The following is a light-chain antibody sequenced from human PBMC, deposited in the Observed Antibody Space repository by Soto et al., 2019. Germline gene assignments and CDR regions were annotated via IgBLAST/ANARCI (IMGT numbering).Light chain of an antibody. CDR1: NSNIGAGYD. CDR3: QPYDNSLTGFYV. CDR2: GTT. J-gene: IGLJ1*01. Sequence: QSVLTQPPSVSGAPGQWVTISCTGSNSNIGAGYDVHWYRQLPGTAPKLLIYGTTKRPSGVPDRFSGSKSASSASLAITGLQTEDEADYYCQPYDNSLTGFYVFGTGTKLTVL. V-gene: IGLV1-40*01.